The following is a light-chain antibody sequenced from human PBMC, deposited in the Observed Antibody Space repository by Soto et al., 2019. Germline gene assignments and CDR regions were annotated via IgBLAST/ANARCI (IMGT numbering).Light chain of an antibody. J-gene: IGLJ3*02. CDR1: SSDVLSYDA. Sequence: QSALTQPASVSGSAGQSITISCTGTSSDVLSYDAVSWYQHRPGKAPKLIIYEGNKRPSGVSNRFSGPRSGNMASLTISGLQAEDESDYYCCSYVYSNSWVFGGGTKVTV. CDR2: EGN. V-gene: IGLV2-23*01. CDR3: CSYVYSNSWV.